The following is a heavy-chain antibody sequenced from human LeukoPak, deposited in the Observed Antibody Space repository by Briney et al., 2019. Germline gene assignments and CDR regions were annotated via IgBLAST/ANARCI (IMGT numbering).Heavy chain of an antibody. CDR3: ARARIRSGDAFDI. D-gene: IGHD3-10*01. V-gene: IGHV3-48*04. J-gene: IGHJ3*02. CDR2: ITGSSSTI. Sequence: PGGSLRLSCAASGFTFSSYSMNWVRQAPGKGLEWVSYITGSSSTIYYADSVRGRFTISRDNAKNSLYLQMNSLRAEDTAVYYCARARIRSGDAFDIWGQGTMVTVSS. CDR1: GFTFSSYS.